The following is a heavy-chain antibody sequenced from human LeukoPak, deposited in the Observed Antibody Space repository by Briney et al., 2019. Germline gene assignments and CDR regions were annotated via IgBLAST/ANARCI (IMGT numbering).Heavy chain of an antibody. CDR1: GFTFSDTW. CDR3: TAISENPLYYYYYYMDV. Sequence: GGSLRLSCAASGFTFSDTWMSWVRQAPGKGLQWVGRITSKTDGEKIDYAAPVKGRFTISRDDTKNTLYLQMNSLKTEDTAEYYCTAISENPLYYYYYYMDVWGKGATVTVSS. V-gene: IGHV3-15*01. J-gene: IGHJ6*03. CDR2: ITSKTDGEKI. D-gene: IGHD2-21*01.